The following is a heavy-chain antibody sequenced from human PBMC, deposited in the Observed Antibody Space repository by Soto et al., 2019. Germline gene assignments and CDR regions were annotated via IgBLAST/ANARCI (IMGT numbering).Heavy chain of an antibody. J-gene: IGHJ4*02. CDR2: IYYSGST. D-gene: IGHD3-22*01. CDR1: GGSISSSSYY. V-gene: IGHV4-39*01. CDR3: ARVYYYDSSGYYTKKQAPDY. Sequence: SETLSLTCTVSGGSISSSSYYWGWSRQPPGKGLEWIGSIYYSGSTYYNPSLKSRVTISVDTSKNQFSLKLSSVTAADTAVYYCARVYYYDSSGYYTKKQAPDYWGQGTLVTVSS.